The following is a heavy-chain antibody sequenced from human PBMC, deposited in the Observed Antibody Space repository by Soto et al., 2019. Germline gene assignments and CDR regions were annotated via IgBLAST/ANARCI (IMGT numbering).Heavy chain of an antibody. CDR1: GGPISSGNYY. V-gene: IGHV4-30-4*01. J-gene: IGHJ5*02. D-gene: IGHD3-10*01. CDR2: IYYSGIA. Sequence: QVQLQESGPGLVKPSQTLSLTCTVSGGPISSGNYYWSWIRQSPGKGLQWIGYIYYSGIAYYNPSLKSRVAMSVDTSKNHFSLKLTSVTAADTAVYYCARVWFGEFPKSDPWGQGTMVTVSS. CDR3: ARVWFGEFPKSDP.